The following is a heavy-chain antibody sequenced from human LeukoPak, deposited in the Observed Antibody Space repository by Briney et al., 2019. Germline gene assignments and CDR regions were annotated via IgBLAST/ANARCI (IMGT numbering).Heavy chain of an antibody. V-gene: IGHV3-23*01. CDR2: ISGSGGST. D-gene: IGHD5/OR15-5a*01. Sequence: GTLRLSCAASGFIFNNYALSWVRQTPGKGLEWVSAISGSGGSTYYADSVKGRFTISRDNSKNTLYLQMNSLRAEDTAVYYCAKDRVSPFDYWGQGTLVTVSS. J-gene: IGHJ4*02. CDR1: GFIFNNYA. CDR3: AKDRVSPFDY.